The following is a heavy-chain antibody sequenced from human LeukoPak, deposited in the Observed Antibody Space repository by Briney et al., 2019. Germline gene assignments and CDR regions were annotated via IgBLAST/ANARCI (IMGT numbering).Heavy chain of an antibody. V-gene: IGHV4-31*03. D-gene: IGHD2-2*01. CDR1: GGSISSGGYF. CDR2: IYYNGNT. J-gene: IGHJ6*02. CDR3: ARWYCSSPNCHSYYYGMDV. Sequence: SQTLSLTCTVSGGSISSGGYFWSWIRQHPGKGLEWIGYIYYNGNTYYNPSLESRVTMSVDTSKNQFPLRLTSVTAADTAVYYCARWYCSSPNCHSYYYGMDVWGQGTTVTVSS.